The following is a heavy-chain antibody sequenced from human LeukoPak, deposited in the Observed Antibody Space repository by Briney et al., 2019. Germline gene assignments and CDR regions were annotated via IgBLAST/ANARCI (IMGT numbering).Heavy chain of an antibody. CDR1: DASISGHY. J-gene: IGHJ3*02. D-gene: IGHD1-14*01. CDR3: ARDKISINAFDM. Sequence: SETLSLTCAVSDASISGHYLTWIRQPPGKGLEWIGYISYIGSTNYNPSLKSRVTISVDTSKNLFSLKLNSVTAADTAVYYCARDKISINAFDMWGQGTMVTSLQ. V-gene: IGHV4-59*11. CDR2: ISYIGST.